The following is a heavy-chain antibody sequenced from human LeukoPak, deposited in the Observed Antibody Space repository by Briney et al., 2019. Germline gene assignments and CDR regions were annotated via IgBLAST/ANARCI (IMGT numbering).Heavy chain of an antibody. D-gene: IGHD3-9*01. CDR2: IKQDESEK. CDR1: GFTFSSYW. J-gene: IGHJ5*02. Sequence: PGGSLRLSCAASGFTFSSYWMSWVRQAPGKGLEWVANIKQDESEKYYVDSVKGRFTISRDNAKNSLYLQMNSLRPEATAVYYCARGGYYDISTGTNWFDPWGQGTLVTVSS. CDR3: ARGGYYDISTGTNWFDP. V-gene: IGHV3-7*05.